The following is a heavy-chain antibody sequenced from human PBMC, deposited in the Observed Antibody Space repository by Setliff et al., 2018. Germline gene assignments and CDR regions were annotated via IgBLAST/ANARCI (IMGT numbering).Heavy chain of an antibody. CDR1: GGSISSGNW. V-gene: IGHV4-4*02. D-gene: IGHD4-4*01. J-gene: IGHJ4*02. CDR3: ARSYSNSLEY. Sequence: SETLSLTCAVSGGSISSGNWWSWVRQTPGKGLEWIGEINHSGKTNHKPSLESRVTMSVDKSKNQFSLKLNSVTAADTAVYYCARSYSNSLEYWGQGTLVTV. CDR2: INHSGKT.